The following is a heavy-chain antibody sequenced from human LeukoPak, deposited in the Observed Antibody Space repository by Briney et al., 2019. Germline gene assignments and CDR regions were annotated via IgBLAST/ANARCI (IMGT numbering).Heavy chain of an antibody. CDR1: GYTLTRYY. V-gene: IGHV1-2*02. J-gene: IGHJ4*02. Sequence: GASVKVSCKAFGYTLTRYYMHWVRQAPGQGLEWMGWINPNSGGTNYAQKFEGRVTMTRDTSISTAYMELSRLRSDDTAVYYCARGGYVVPAAVDYWGQGTLVTVSS. D-gene: IGHD2-2*01. CDR3: ARGGYVVPAAVDY. CDR2: INPNSGGT.